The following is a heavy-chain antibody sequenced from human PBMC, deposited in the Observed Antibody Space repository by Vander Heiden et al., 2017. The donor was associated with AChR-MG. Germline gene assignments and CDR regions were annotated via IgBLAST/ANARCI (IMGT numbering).Heavy chain of an antibody. V-gene: IGHV1-69*02. CDR2: IIPILGIA. CDR1: GGTFSSYT. D-gene: IGHD3-16*01. J-gene: IGHJ6*02. CDR3: ARSGSAGGYYYYGMDV. Sequence: QVQLVQSGAEVKKPGSSVKVPCKASGGTFSSYTISWVRQAPGQGLEWMGRIIPILGIANYAQKFQGRVTITADKSTSTAYMELSSLRSEDTAVYYCARSGSAGGYYYYGMDVWGQGTTVTVSS.